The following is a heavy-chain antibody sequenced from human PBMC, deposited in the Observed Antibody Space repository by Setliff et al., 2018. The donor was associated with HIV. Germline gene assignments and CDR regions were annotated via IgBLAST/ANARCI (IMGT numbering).Heavy chain of an antibody. J-gene: IGHJ6*03. CDR2: ISSSSSYI. D-gene: IGHD3-16*01. CDR3: ARDFLGDGYMDV. V-gene: IGHV3-21*01. Sequence: GESLKISCAASGFTFSRYSMNWFRQAPGKGLEWVSSISSSSSYIYHADSVKGRFTISRDNAKNSLYLQMNSLRAEDTAVYYCARDFLGDGYMDVWGKGTTVTV. CDR1: GFTFSRYS.